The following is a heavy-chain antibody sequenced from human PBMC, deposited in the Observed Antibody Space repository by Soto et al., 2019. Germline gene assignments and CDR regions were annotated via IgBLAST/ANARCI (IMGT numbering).Heavy chain of an antibody. CDR1: GFSLSTSGVG. CDR3: AHMGASSSKYNWFDP. V-gene: IGHV2-5*02. CDR2: IYLDDDK. D-gene: IGHD6-13*01. J-gene: IGHJ5*02. Sequence: QITLKESGPTLVKPTQTLTLTCTFSGFSLSTSGVGVGWIRQPPGTALEWLALIYLDDDKRYRPSLKSRLTLTKDTSKNQVVLTMATMDPVDTATDYCAHMGASSSKYNWFDPWGQGTLVTVSS.